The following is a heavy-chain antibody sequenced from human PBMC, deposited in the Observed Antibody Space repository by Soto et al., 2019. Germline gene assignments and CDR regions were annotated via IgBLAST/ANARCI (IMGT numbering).Heavy chain of an antibody. V-gene: IGHV4-59*08. CDR2: IYYSGST. Sequence: SETLSLTCTVSGGSISSYYWSWIRQPPGKGLEWIGYIYYSGSTNYNPSLKSRVTISVDTSKNQFSLKLSSVTAADTAVYYCARHLRYCSGGSCYADAFDIWGQGTMVTVS. CDR1: GGSISSYY. D-gene: IGHD2-15*01. CDR3: ARHLRYCSGGSCYADAFDI. J-gene: IGHJ3*02.